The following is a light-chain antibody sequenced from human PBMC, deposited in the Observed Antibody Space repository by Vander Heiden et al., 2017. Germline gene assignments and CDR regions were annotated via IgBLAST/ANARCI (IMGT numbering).Light chain of an antibody. J-gene: IGLJ1*01. V-gene: IGLV1-44*01. CDR1: SSSIGSDT. Sequence: QSVLTQPPSASGTPGQRVTISCSGSSSSIGSDTVHWYQQLPETAPKLLIYDDNQRASGVPDRFSGSKSGTSASLAISGLQSEDEADYYCAAWTDSLNAYVFGTGTEVTVL. CDR2: DDN. CDR3: AAWTDSLNAYV.